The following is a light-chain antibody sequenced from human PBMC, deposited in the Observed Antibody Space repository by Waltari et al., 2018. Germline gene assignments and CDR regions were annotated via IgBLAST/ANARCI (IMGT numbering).Light chain of an antibody. V-gene: IGLV4-69*01. J-gene: IGLJ3*02. CDR3: QTGGHGTWV. CDR2: VNSDGSH. Sequence: QLVLTQSPSASASLGASVKLTCTLSSGHSTNVIAWLQKRPARGPRYLMKVNSDGSHHTGDEIPDRFSGSSSGAEHYLTISSLQSEDEADYYCQTGGHGTWVFGGGTKLTVL. CDR1: SGHSTNV.